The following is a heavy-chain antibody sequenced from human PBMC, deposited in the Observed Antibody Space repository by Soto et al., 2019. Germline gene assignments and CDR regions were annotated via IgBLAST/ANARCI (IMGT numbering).Heavy chain of an antibody. CDR3: AKAGHRSSSWYEVDY. CDR1: GFTFSSYA. D-gene: IGHD6-13*01. V-gene: IGHV3-23*01. Sequence: GGSLRLSCAASGFTFSSYAMSWVRQAPGKGLEWVSAISGSGGSTYYADSVKGRFTISRDNSKNTLYLQMNSLRAEDTAVYYCAKAGHRSSSWYEVDYWGQGTLVTVSS. J-gene: IGHJ4*02. CDR2: ISGSGGST.